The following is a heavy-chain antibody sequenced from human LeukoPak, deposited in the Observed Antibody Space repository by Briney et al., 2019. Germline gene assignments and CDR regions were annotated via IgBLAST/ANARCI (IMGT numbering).Heavy chain of an antibody. CDR1: GATHNNHG. J-gene: IGHJ5*02. D-gene: IGHD3-3*01. CDR3: ARANMVFGVDIEQNWFDL. CDR2: ISGYNGNT. Sequence: ASVKVSCKASGATHNNHGINWVRQAPGHGLEWMGWISGYNGNTNYARKVRGRVTLTRDASTSTAYMELRNLRFDDTAIYFCARANMVFGVDIEQNWFDLWGQGTRVIVS. V-gene: IGHV1-18*01.